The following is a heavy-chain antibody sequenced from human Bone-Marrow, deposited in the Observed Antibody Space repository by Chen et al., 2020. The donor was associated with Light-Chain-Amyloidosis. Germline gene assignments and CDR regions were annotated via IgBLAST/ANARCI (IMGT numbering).Heavy chain of an antibody. CDR1: GFTFDDYA. V-gene: IGHV3-9*01. Sequence: LVESGGGLVQHGRSLRLSCAASGFTFDDYAMHWVRQAPGKGLEWVSGISWNSGSIGYADSVKGRFTISRDNAKNSLYLQMNSLRAEDTALYYCAKSSYSSSFFLDAFDIWGQGTMVTVSS. D-gene: IGHD6-13*01. CDR3: AKSSYSSSFFLDAFDI. CDR2: ISWNSGSI. J-gene: IGHJ3*02.